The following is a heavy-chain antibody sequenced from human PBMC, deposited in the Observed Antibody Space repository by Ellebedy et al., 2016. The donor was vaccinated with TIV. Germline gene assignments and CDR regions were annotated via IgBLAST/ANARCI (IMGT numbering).Heavy chain of an antibody. CDR3: ATPSPDYGDYRNAQFDY. D-gene: IGHD4-17*01. Sequence: ASVKVSCKVSGYTLTELSMHWVRQAPGKGLEWMGGFDPEDGETIYAQMFQGRVTMTEDTSTDTAYMELSSLRSEDTAVYYCATPSPDYGDYRNAQFDYWGQGTLVTVSS. V-gene: IGHV1-24*01. J-gene: IGHJ4*02. CDR1: GYTLTELS. CDR2: FDPEDGET.